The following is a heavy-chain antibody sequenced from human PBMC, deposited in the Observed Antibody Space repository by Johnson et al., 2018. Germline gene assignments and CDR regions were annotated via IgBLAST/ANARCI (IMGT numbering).Heavy chain of an antibody. V-gene: IGHV3-73*01. CDR3: ARDPCISYEGADDETTYYYYYCMDV. Sequence: VRLGQAGGGLVEPGRSLELSCAASGFTFSGSAMHWLRQASGKGLEWVGRIRSKAHIYAAAYAASVQGRVTSSRDNSKNTLYLQMKSLRAEDTAVYYFARDPCISYEGADDETTYYYYYCMDVWGQGTTVTVSS. D-gene: IGHD1-14*01. CDR2: IRSKAHIYAA. CDR1: GFTFSGSA. J-gene: IGHJ6*02.